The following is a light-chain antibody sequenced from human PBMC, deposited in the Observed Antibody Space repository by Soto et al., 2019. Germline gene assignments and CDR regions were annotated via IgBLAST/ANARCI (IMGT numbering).Light chain of an antibody. J-gene: IGKJ1*01. CDR2: AAP. CDR3: QQYNSYFQT. CDR1: QGISSS. V-gene: IGKV1-9*01. Sequence: DIQWTQSPSFLSASFGYRVTPPCLASQGISSSLAWYQQRAGKAPKFLIYAAPTLQSGAPSRFSGSGSWTEFTLTSSSLQPDDFATYYCQQYNSYFQTFGQGTKVDIK.